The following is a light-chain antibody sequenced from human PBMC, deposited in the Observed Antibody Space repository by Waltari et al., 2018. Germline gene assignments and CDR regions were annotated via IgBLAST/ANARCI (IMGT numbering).Light chain of an antibody. J-gene: IGKJ4*01. Sequence: IVLTQSPATLSLSPGERATLSCRASQGISSFLAWYQQKPGQAPRRLVYDASNRVTGIPARFSGSGSGADFTLTISSLEPEDFAVYYCQQRTNWPSFGGGTRVELK. CDR1: QGISSF. CDR2: DAS. CDR3: QQRTNWPS. V-gene: IGKV3-11*01.